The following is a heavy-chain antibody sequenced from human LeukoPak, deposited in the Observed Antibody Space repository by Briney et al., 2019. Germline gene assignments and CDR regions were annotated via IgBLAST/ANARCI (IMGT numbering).Heavy chain of an antibody. Sequence: SLKISCAASGFTFDDYAMHWVRQAPGKGLEWVSGISWNSGSIGYADSVKGRFTISRDNAKNSLYLQMNSLRAEDMALYYCAASEYSSSSAPFDYWGQGTLVTVSS. CDR1: GFTFDDYA. D-gene: IGHD6-6*01. J-gene: IGHJ4*02. CDR3: AASEYSSSSAPFDY. V-gene: IGHV3-9*03. CDR2: ISWNSGSI.